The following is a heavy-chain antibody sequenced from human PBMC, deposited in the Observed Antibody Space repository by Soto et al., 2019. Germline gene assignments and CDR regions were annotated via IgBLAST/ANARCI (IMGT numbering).Heavy chain of an antibody. D-gene: IGHD3-3*01. CDR1: GFTFSSYA. V-gene: IGHV3-23*01. Sequence: EVQLLESGGGLVQPGGSLRLSCAASGFTFSSYAMSWVRQAPGKGLEWVAAISGSGGSTYYADSVKGRFTISRDNSKNTLYLQMNSLRAEDTAVYYCAKDCYFWSGYCIDYWGQGTLVTVSS. CDR2: ISGSGGST. CDR3: AKDCYFWSGYCIDY. J-gene: IGHJ4*02.